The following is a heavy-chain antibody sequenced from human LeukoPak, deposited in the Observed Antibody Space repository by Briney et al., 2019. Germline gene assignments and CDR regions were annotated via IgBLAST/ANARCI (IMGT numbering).Heavy chain of an antibody. V-gene: IGHV4-59*12. CDR1: GGSINSYY. CDR3: ARGAPPQN. CDR2: IYYSGST. J-gene: IGHJ4*02. Sequence: SETLSLTCTVSGGSINSYYWSWIRQPPGKGLEWIGYIYYSGSTDYNPSLKSRVTISVDTSKNQFSLKLSSVTAADTAVYYCARGAPPQNWGQGTLVTVSS.